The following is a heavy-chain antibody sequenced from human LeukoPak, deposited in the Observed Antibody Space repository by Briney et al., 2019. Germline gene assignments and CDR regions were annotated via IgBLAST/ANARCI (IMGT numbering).Heavy chain of an antibody. D-gene: IGHD3-22*01. CDR3: ARHVGDSSGQNAFDI. CDR2: IYPGDSDT. CDR1: GYSFTSYW. J-gene: IGHJ3*02. V-gene: IGHV5-51*01. Sequence: GESLKISCKGSGYSFTSYWIGWVRQMPGKGLEWMGIIYPGDSDTRYSPSFQGQVTISADKSISTAYLQWSSLKASDTAMYYCARHVGDSSGQNAFDIWGQGTMVTVSS.